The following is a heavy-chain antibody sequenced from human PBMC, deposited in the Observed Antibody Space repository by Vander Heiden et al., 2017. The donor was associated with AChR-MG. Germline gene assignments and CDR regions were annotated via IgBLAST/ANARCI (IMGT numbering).Heavy chain of an antibody. CDR3: ARDRPFPLYSSSWYPADY. V-gene: IGHV1-18*01. CDR2: ISAYNGNT. J-gene: IGHJ4*02. Sequence: QVQLVQSGAEVKKPGASVKVSCKASGYTFTSYGISWVRQAPGQGLEWMGWISAYNGNTNYAQKLQGRVTMTTDTSTSTAYMELRSLRSDDTAVYYCARDRPFPLYSSSWYPADYWGQGTLVTVSS. CDR1: GYTFTSYG. D-gene: IGHD6-13*01.